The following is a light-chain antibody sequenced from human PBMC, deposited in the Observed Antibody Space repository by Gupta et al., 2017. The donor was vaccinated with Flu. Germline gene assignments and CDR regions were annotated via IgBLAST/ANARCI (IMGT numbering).Light chain of an antibody. J-gene: IGKJ2*01. V-gene: IGKV1-39*01. CDR3: QQSYSTMYS. CDR2: AAS. Sequence: DIQMTQSSSSLSASVGDRVTITCRASQTISIYLNWYQQKPGKAPKFLIYAASSLQSGVPSRFSGSGSGTDFTLTISNLQPEDLATYYCQQSYSTMYSFGQGTKLEIK. CDR1: QTISIY.